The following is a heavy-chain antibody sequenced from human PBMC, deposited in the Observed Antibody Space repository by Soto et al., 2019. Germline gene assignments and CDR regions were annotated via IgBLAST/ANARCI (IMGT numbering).Heavy chain of an antibody. D-gene: IGHD2-2*01. CDR3: ANLMSRGDRSCSSTSCYAPSDY. Sequence: EVQLLESGGGLVQPGGSLRLSCAASGFTFSSYAMSWVRQAPGKGLGWVSGISGSGGSKYYADSVKGRFTISRDNSKNTLYLQMNSLRAEDTAVYYCANLMSRGDRSCSSTSCYAPSDYWGQGTLVTVSS. CDR1: GFTFSSYA. V-gene: IGHV3-23*01. J-gene: IGHJ4*02. CDR2: ISGSGGSK.